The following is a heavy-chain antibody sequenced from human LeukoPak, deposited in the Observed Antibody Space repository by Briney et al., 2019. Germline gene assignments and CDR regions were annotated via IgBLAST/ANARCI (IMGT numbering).Heavy chain of an antibody. CDR2: INPDSGGT. J-gene: IGHJ4*02. CDR1: TYTFTNYY. Sequence: ASVKVSCKASTYTFTNYYMHWVRQAPGQGLEWMGWINPDSGGTDYAQKFQGRVTMTRGTSITTANMELSRVISDDTAVYYCARGSIYYFDYWGQGTLVTVSS. CDR3: ARGSIYYFDY. V-gene: IGHV1-2*02.